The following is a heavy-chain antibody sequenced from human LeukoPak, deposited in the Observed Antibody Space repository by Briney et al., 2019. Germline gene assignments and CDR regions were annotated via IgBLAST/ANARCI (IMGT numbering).Heavy chain of an antibody. J-gene: IGHJ4*02. CDR2: IYYSGST. Sequence: PSETLSLTCTVSGGSISSYYWSWIRQPPGKGLEWIGYIYYSGSTNYNPSLKSRVTISVDTSKNQFSLKLSSVTAADTAVYYCARHPYSYGSGGYYFDYWGQGTLVTVSS. V-gene: IGHV4-59*08. CDR3: ARHPYSYGSGGYYFDY. D-gene: IGHD5-18*01. CDR1: GGSISSYY.